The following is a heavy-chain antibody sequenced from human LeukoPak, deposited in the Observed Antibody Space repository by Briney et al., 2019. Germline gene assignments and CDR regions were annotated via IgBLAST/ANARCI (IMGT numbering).Heavy chain of an antibody. V-gene: IGHV1-46*01. Sequence: ASVKVSCKASGYTFTSYYMHWVRQAPGQGLEWMGIVNPSGGSTSYAQKFQGRVTMTRDTSTSTVYMELSSLRSEDTAVYYCARAMPGYGSGSYYTGTSRFDPWGQGTLVTVSS. D-gene: IGHD3-10*01. J-gene: IGHJ5*02. CDR2: VNPSGGST. CDR1: GYTFTSYY. CDR3: ARAMPGYGSGSYYTGTSRFDP.